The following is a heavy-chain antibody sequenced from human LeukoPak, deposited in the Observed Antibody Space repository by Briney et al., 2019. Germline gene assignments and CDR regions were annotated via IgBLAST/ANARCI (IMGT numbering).Heavy chain of an antibody. V-gene: IGHV3-21*01. CDR1: GFTFSSYS. J-gene: IGHJ6*03. CDR2: ISSSSSYI. D-gene: IGHD3-3*01. Sequence: GGSLRLSCAASGFTFSSYSMNWVRQAPGKRLEWVSSISSSSSYIYYADSVKGRFTISRDNAKNSLYLQMNSLRAEDTAVYYCARDGPLDFWSGYWSGYYYYYYMDVWGKGTTVTVSS. CDR3: ARDGPLDFWSGYWSGYYYYYYMDV.